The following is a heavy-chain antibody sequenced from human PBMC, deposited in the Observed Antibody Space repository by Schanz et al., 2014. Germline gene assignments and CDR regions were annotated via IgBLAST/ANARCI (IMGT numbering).Heavy chain of an antibody. V-gene: IGHV7-4-1*02. J-gene: IGHJ5*01. Sequence: QVQLVQSGSELKKPGASVNISCKASGYTFTTYALNWVRQAPGQGLEWMGWINSNTGNPTYAPAFTGRFVFSLDTSVSTAYLQISSLKADDTAIYYCAREARCFDSWGQGTLVTVSS. D-gene: IGHD6-6*01. CDR2: INSNTGNP. CDR1: GYTFTTYA. CDR3: AREARCFDS.